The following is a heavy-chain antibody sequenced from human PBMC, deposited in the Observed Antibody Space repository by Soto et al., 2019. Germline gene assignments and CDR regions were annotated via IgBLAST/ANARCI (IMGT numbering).Heavy chain of an antibody. J-gene: IGHJ5*02. V-gene: IGHV3-30*03. CDR1: GFTFSSYG. CDR3: AIISNWFDP. D-gene: IGHD3-3*02. Sequence: GGSLRLSCASSGFTFSSYGMHWVRQAPGKGLEWVAVISYDGSNKYYADSVKGRFTISRDNSKNTLYLQMNSLRAEDTAVYYCAIISNWFDPWGQGTLVTVSS. CDR2: ISYDGSNK.